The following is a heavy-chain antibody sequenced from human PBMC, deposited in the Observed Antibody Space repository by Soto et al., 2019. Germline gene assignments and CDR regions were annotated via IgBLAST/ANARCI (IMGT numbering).Heavy chain of an antibody. Sequence: ASVKVSCKASGYTFTSYGISWVRQAPGQGLEWMGWISAYNGNTNYAQKLQGRVTMTTDTSTSTAYMELRSLRSDDTAVYYCARGSLGNWNDEDGLYWFERWGQGSLVTV. CDR2: ISAYNGNT. J-gene: IGHJ5*02. V-gene: IGHV1-18*01. CDR1: GYTFTSYG. CDR3: ARGSLGNWNDEDGLYWFER. D-gene: IGHD1-1*01.